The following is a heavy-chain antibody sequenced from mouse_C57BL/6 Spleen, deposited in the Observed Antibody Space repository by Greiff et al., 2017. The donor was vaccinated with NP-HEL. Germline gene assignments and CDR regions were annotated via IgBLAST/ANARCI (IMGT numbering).Heavy chain of an antibody. J-gene: IGHJ1*03. CDR2: IYPGDGDT. Sequence: QVQLQQSGPELVKPGASVKISCKASGYAFSSSWMNWVKQRPGKGLEWIGRIYPGDGDTNYNGKFKGKATLTADKSSSTAYMQLRSLTSEDSAVYYCARYDGSSYGWYFDGWGTGTTVTVAS. CDR1: GYAFSSSW. V-gene: IGHV1-82*01. CDR3: ARYDGSSYGWYFDG. D-gene: IGHD1-1*01.